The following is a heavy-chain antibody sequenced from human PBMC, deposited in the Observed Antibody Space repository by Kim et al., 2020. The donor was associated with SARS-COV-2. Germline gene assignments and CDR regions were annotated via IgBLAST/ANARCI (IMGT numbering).Heavy chain of an antibody. CDR2: ISGSGGST. Sequence: GGSLRLSCAASGFTFSSYAMSWVRQAPGKGLEWVSAISGSGGSTYYADSVKGRFTISRDNSKNTLYLQMNSLRAEDTAVYYCAKAMFYSRGWYGDDCYYGLEVWGQGTTVTVSS. CDR3: AKAMFYSRGWYGDDCYYGLEV. CDR1: GFTFSSYA. V-gene: IGHV3-23*01. J-gene: IGHJ6*02. D-gene: IGHD6-19*01.